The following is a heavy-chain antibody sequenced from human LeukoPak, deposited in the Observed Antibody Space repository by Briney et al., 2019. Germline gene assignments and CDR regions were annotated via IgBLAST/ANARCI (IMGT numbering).Heavy chain of an antibody. V-gene: IGHV3-74*01. J-gene: IGHJ3*02. CDR2: INSYWSST. CDR3: ARGEDFWSGYYLEYDAFDI. CDR1: GFTFSSYW. D-gene: IGHD3-3*01. Sequence: GGSLTLSCAASGFTFSSYWMHWVRQAQGKGLVWVSRINSYWSSTSYADSVKGRFTISRDNAKNTLYLQMNSLRAEDTAVYYCARGEDFWSGYYLEYDAFDIWGQGTMVTVSS.